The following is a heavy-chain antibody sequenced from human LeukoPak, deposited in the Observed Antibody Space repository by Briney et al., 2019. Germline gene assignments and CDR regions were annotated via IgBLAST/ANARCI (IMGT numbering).Heavy chain of an antibody. CDR1: GFTFSSYW. CDR2: INSDRSTT. D-gene: IGHD3-10*01. J-gene: IGHJ3*02. CDR3: ARVSGITAFDI. Sequence: GGSLRLSCAASGFTFSSYWMHWVRQAPGKGRVGVSRINSDRSTTNYADSVKGRFTISRDNAKNTLYLQMNSLRAEDTAVYYCARVSGITAFDIWGEGTMVTVSS. V-gene: IGHV3-74*01.